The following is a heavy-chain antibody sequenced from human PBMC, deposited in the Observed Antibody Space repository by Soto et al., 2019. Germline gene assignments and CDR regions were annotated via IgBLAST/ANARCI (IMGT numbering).Heavy chain of an antibody. J-gene: IGHJ4*02. Sequence: QVQLVQSGAEVKKPGASVKVSCKASGYSFTTFGISWVRQAPGQGLEWMGWISTYNGNRHYAQKLQGRVTMTTDTSTSTVYMELRSLRSDDTAVYFCVRDGGYYGSGLDYWGQGTLVTVSS. CDR2: ISTYNGNR. D-gene: IGHD3-10*01. V-gene: IGHV1-18*04. CDR3: VRDGGYYGSGLDY. CDR1: GYSFTTFG.